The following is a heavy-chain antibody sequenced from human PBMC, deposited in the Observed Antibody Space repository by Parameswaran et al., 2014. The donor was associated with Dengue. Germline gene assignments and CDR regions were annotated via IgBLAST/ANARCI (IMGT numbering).Heavy chain of an antibody. Sequence: PGASGRVSCKASGYTFTSYGISWVRQAPGQGLEWMGWISGYNGNTNYAQKLQGRVTMTTDTSTSTAYMELRSLRSDDTAVYYCARVTRYYDSRGGPFGGWGQGTMVTVSS. CDR3: ARVTRYYDSRGGPFGG. CDR1: GYTFTSYG. V-gene: IGHV1-18*01. CDR2: ISGYNGNT. D-gene: IGHD3-22*01. J-gene: IGHJ3*01.